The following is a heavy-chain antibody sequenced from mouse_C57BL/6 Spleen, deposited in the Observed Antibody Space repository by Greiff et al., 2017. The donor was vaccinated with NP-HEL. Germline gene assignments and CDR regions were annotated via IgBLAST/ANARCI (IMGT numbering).Heavy chain of an antibody. J-gene: IGHJ2*01. Sequence: EVQLQQSGPELVKPGASVKISCKASGYTFTDYYMNWVKQSHGKSLEWIGDINPNNGGTSYNQKFKGKATLTVDKSSSTAYMELRSLTSEDSAVYYCARLGPLGRQGGGYYFDYWGQGTTLTVSS. D-gene: IGHD3-3*01. CDR1: GYTFTDYY. V-gene: IGHV1-26*01. CDR3: ARLGPLGRQGGGYYFDY. CDR2: INPNNGGT.